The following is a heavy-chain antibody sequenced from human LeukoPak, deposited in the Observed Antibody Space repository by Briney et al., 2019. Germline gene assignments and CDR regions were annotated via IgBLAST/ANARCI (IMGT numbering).Heavy chain of an antibody. D-gene: IGHD6-6*01. CDR3: ARDVLGQKGAFDI. J-gene: IGHJ3*02. V-gene: IGHV4-59*01. CDR2: IYYSGST. Sequence: SETLPLTCTVSGGSISSYYWSWIRQPPGKGLEWIGYIYYSGSTNYNPSLKSRVTISVDTSKNQFSLKLSSVTAADTAVYYCARDVLGQKGAFDIWGQGTMVTVSS. CDR1: GGSISSYY.